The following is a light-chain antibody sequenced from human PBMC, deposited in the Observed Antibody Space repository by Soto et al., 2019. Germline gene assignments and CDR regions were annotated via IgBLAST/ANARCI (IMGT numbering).Light chain of an antibody. V-gene: IGKV3-11*01. CDR1: QSVSNY. CDR3: HHRRNWPWT. CDR2: DAS. Sequence: EIVLTQSPATLFLSPGERATLSCRASQSVSNYLTWYQQKPGQAPRLLIYDASKRATGIPARFSGSGSGTDFTLTISSLEPEDFAVYCCHHRRNWPWTFGQGTKVEIK. J-gene: IGKJ1*01.